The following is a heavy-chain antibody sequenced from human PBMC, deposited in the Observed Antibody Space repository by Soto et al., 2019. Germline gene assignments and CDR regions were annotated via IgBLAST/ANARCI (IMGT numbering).Heavy chain of an antibody. CDR1: AGSFSGYY. CDR3: ARAPTVTTFDYYYFMDV. D-gene: IGHD4-17*01. J-gene: IGHJ6*03. V-gene: IGHV4-34*01. Sequence: SETLSLPCAVYAGSFSGYYWSWIRQPPGKELEWIGDINHSGSTNYDPSLRSRVTISVDTPTHQSSLTLSPVTAPDTAVYYCARAPTVTTFDYYYFMDVWGKGTTVTVSS. CDR2: INHSGST.